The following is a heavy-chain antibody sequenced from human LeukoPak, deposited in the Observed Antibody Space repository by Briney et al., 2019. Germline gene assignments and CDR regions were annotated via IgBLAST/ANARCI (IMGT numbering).Heavy chain of an antibody. J-gene: IGHJ1*01. CDR2: ISYDGSNK. Sequence: GGSLRLSRAASGFTFSSYGMHWVRQAPGKGLEWVAVISYDGSNKYYADSVKGRFTISRDNSKNTLYLQMNSLRAEDTAVYYCAAEYYDILTGYYGYFQHWGQGTLVTVSS. V-gene: IGHV3-30*03. D-gene: IGHD3-9*01. CDR1: GFTFSSYG. CDR3: AAEYYDILTGYYGYFQH.